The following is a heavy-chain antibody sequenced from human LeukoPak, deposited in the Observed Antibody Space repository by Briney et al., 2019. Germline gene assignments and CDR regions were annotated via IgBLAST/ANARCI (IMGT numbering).Heavy chain of an antibody. CDR3: ARGSGDSSGYYQDIEYFQH. V-gene: IGHV4-30-2*01. Sequence: PSQTLSLTCAVSGGSISSGGYSWSWIRQPPGKGLECIGYIYHSGSTYYNPSLKSRVTISVDRSKNQFSLKLSSVTAADTAVYYCARGSGDSSGYYQDIEYFQHWGQGTLVTVSS. CDR2: IYHSGST. CDR1: GGSISSGGYS. J-gene: IGHJ1*01. D-gene: IGHD3-22*01.